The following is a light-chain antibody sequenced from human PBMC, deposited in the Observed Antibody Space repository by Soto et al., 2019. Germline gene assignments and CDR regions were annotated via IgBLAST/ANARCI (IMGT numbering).Light chain of an antibody. J-gene: IGLJ2*01. CDR3: SSYAGSNNLV. V-gene: IGLV2-8*01. Sequence: QPVLTQPPSASGSPGQSVTISCTGTSSDVGGYNYVSWYQQHPGKAPKLMIYEVSKRPSGVPDRFSGSKSGNTASLTVSGLQAEDEADYYYSSYAGSNNLVFRGGTKLTVL. CDR1: SSDVGGYNY. CDR2: EVS.